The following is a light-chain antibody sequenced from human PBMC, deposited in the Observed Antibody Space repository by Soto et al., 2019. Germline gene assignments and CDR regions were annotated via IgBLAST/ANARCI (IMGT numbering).Light chain of an antibody. V-gene: IGKV3-20*01. J-gene: IGKJ1*01. CDR1: QSISSRY. Sequence: EIVLTQSPGTLSLSPGERATLSCRASQSISSRYLAWYTPKPGQAPRLLMYGVSSRATGTPDRFSGSGSGTDFTLTISRLEPEDFAVYHCQQYDSSPTFGQGTKVDIK. CDR2: GVS. CDR3: QQYDSSPT.